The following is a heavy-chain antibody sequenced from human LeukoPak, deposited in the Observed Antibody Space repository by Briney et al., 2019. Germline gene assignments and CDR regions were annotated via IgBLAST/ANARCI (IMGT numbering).Heavy chain of an antibody. Sequence: PGGSLRLSCEASRTIFSSNAMSWVRQAPGKGLEWVSTISDSGGTRFYVDSVKGRFTISRDNSKNTLYLQMDSLRVEDTAVYYCAAHLGSTSFSTYDYWGQGTLVTVSS. CDR2: ISDSGGTR. CDR3: AAHLGSTSFSTYDY. V-gene: IGHV3-23*01. CDR1: RTIFSSNA. J-gene: IGHJ4*02. D-gene: IGHD3-10*01.